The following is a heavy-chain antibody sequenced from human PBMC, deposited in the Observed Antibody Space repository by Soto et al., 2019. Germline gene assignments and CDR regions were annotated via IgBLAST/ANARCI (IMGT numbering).Heavy chain of an antibody. D-gene: IGHD5-18*01. V-gene: IGHV4-59*01. CDR2: ISCSGST. CDR1: GGSISSSY. J-gene: IGHJ6*02. Sequence: SETLSLTCSVSGGSISSSYWSWIRQPPGKGLEWIGYISCSGSTTYNPSLKSRITLSVDTSKNQFSLRVSSVTAADTAVYYCARGHRAMEYYYYYGMDVWGQGTTVTVSS. CDR3: ARGHRAMEYYYYYGMDV.